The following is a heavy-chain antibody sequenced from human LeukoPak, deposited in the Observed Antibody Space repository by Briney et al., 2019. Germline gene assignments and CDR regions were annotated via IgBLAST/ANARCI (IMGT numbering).Heavy chain of an antibody. CDR2: ISSSSSTI. Sequence: GGSLRLSCAASGFTFSLHNMNWVRQAPGKGLEWVSYISSSSSTIYYADSVKGRFTISRDNAKNSLYLQMNSLRAEDTAVYYCARTSGYYPHYFDYWGQGSLVTVSS. J-gene: IGHJ4*02. CDR3: ARTSGYYPHYFDY. CDR1: GFTFSLHN. D-gene: IGHD3-22*01. V-gene: IGHV3-48*01.